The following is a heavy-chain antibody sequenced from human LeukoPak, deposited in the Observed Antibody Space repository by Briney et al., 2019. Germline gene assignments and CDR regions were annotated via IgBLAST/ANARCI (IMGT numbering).Heavy chain of an antibody. Sequence: GRSLRLSCAASGFTFRSYAMHWVRQAPGKGLEWVILISYDGSTKYYADSVKGRFTISRDNSKNTLSLEMNSLTVEDTAVYYCARDMSGSYYGYFDYWGQGTQVTVSS. CDR3: ARDMSGSYYGYFDY. V-gene: IGHV3-30*04. D-gene: IGHD1-26*01. CDR2: ISYDGSTK. J-gene: IGHJ4*02. CDR1: GFTFRSYA.